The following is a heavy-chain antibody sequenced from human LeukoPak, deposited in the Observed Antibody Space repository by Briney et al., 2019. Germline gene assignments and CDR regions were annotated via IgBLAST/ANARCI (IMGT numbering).Heavy chain of an antibody. CDR3: ATFSDSKSSDF. CDR1: GFIFSSYI. V-gene: IGHV3-21*01. Sequence: GGSLRLSCAASGFIFSSYIMKWVRQAPGRGLEWVSTISGSGTNTYYADPVKGRFTISRDNAKNALYLQMNSLRAEDTAVYYCATFSDSKSSDFWGQGTLVTVSS. CDR2: ISGSGTNT. D-gene: IGHD3-3*02. J-gene: IGHJ4*02.